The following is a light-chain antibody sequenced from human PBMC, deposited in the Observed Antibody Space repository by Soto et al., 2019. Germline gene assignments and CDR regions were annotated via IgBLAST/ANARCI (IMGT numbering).Light chain of an antibody. V-gene: IGKV3-15*01. CDR1: QTVDSTY. CDR2: GAS. J-gene: IGKJ4*01. Sequence: EVVLTQSPGTLSLSPGERATLSCRASQTVDSTYLAWYQQKPGQAPSLLIYGASTRATGTPARFSGSGSGTEFTLTISSLQSEDFAVYYCQQYIRWPLTFGGGTKVDIK. CDR3: QQYIRWPLT.